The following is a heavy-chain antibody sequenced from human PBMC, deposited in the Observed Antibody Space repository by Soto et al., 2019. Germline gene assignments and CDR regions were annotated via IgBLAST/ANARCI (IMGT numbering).Heavy chain of an antibody. CDR1: GYSFTSYW. J-gene: IGHJ6*02. V-gene: IGHV5-10-1*01. CDR2: IDPSDSYT. D-gene: IGHD3-9*01. CDR3: ARQQYDILTGYNYYYGMDV. Sequence: GESLKISCKGSGYSFTSYWISWVRQMPGKGLEWMGRIDPSDSYTNYSPSFQGHVTISADKSISTAYLQWSSLKASDTAMYYCARQQYDILTGYNYYYGMDVWGQGTTVTVSS.